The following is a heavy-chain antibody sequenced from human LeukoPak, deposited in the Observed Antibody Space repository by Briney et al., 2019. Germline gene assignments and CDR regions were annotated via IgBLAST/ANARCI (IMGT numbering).Heavy chain of an antibody. CDR2: ISGSGGSR. J-gene: IGHJ6*02. D-gene: IGHD3-10*01. CDR3: AKELNGAYGSGSYYNFHYYYYGMDV. CDR1: GFTCSSYA. V-gene: IGHV3-23*01. Sequence: PGGSLRLSCADSGFTCSSYAMRWVRQAPGKVLEWVSAISGSGGSRYYADSVKGRFTISRDNSKNTLYLQMNSLRAEDTAVYYCAKELNGAYGSGSYYNFHYYYYGMDVWGQGTTVTVSS.